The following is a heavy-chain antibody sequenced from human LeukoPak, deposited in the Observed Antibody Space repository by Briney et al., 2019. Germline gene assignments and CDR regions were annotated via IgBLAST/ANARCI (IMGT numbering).Heavy chain of an antibody. CDR1: GFTFDDYA. D-gene: IGHD6-19*01. J-gene: IGHJ4*02. V-gene: IGHV3-9*01. CDR2: ISWNSGSI. Sequence: PGGSLRLSCAASGFTFDDYAMHWVRQAPGKGLEWVSGISWNSGSIGYADSVKGRFTISRDNAKNSLYLQMNSLRAEDTALYYCAKVVDSSGWSGVDYWGQGTPVTVSS. CDR3: AKVVDSSGWSGVDY.